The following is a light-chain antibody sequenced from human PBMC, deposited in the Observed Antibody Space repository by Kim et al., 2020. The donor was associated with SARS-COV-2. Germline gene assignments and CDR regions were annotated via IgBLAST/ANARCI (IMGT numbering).Light chain of an antibody. J-gene: IGLJ3*02. Sequence: SYELTQPPSVSVAPGKTARITCGGNNIGSKSVHWYQQKPGQAPVLVIYYDSDRPSGIPERFSGSNSGNTATLTICRVEAGDEAYYYCQVWDSSSDHWVFGGGTQLTVL. V-gene: IGLV3-21*04. CDR3: QVWDSSSDHWV. CDR2: YDS. CDR1: NIGSKS.